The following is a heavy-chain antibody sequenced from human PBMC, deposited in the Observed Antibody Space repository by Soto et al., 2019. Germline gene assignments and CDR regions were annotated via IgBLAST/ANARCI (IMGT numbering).Heavy chain of an antibody. CDR3: ARDDGLAYCGGDCYS. CDR1: GVTFSSYT. V-gene: IGHV1-69*02. Sequence: QVQLVQSGAEVKKPGSSVKVSCKASGVTFSSYTISWVRQAPGQGLEWMGRISPILGIANYAQKFQGRVTITADKSTRTAYMGLSSLRSEDTAVYYCARDDGLAYCGGDCYSWGQGNLVTVSS. J-gene: IGHJ4*02. D-gene: IGHD2-21*02. CDR2: ISPILGIA.